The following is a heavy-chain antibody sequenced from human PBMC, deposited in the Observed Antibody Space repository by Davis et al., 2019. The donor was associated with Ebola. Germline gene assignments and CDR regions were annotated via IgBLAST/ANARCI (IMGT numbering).Heavy chain of an antibody. J-gene: IGHJ6*02. V-gene: IGHV4-61*01. CDR2: IYYSGST. Sequence: SETLSLTCTVSGGSVSSGSYYWSWIRQPPGKGLEWIGYIYYSGSTNYNPSLKSRVTISVDTSKNQFSLKLSSVTAADTAVYYCARVAFPHRYYGMDVWGQGTTVTVSS. CDR1: GGSVSSGSYY. CDR3: ARVAFPHRYYGMDV.